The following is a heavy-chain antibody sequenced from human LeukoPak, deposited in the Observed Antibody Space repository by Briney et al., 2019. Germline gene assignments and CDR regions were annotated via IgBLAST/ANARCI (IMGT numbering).Heavy chain of an antibody. CDR3: AKDLHDSSGYYNDY. J-gene: IGHJ4*02. V-gene: IGHV3-30*18. Sequence: PGRSLRLSCAASGFTFSSYGMHWVRQAPGKGLEWVAVISYDGSNKYYADSVKGRFTISRDNSKNTLYLQMNSLRAEDTAVYYCAKDLHDSSGYYNDYWGQGTLVTVSS. CDR2: ISYDGSNK. D-gene: IGHD3-22*01. CDR1: GFTFSSYG.